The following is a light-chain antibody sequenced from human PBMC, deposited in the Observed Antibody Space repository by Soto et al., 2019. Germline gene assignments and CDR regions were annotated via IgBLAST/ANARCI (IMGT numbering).Light chain of an antibody. CDR3: AIWYSNTWV. J-gene: IGLJ3*02. CDR1: SGINVGTYS. V-gene: IGLV5-39*01. Sequence: QLVLTQPTSLSASPGASARFTCAMRSGINVGTYSINWYQQKPGSPPRYLLRYKSDSDKQQGSEVPSRFSGSDDASTNAGLLLISGLQSEDEADYYCAIWYSNTWVFGGGTKLTVL. CDR2: YKSDSDK.